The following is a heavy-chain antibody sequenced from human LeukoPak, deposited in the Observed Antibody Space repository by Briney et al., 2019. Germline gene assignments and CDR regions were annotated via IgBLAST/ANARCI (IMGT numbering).Heavy chain of an antibody. V-gene: IGHV3-30*02. CDR1: GFTFSNYG. CDR2: IRFDGSTK. J-gene: IGHJ4*02. Sequence: GGSLRLSCATSGFTFSNYGMHWVRQAPGKGLEWVAFIRFDGSTKYYADSVKGRFTISRDNAKNSLYLQMNSLRAEDTALYYCARSRHSYDSTGFPHYWGQGTLVTVSS. CDR3: ARSRHSYDSTGFPHY. D-gene: IGHD3-22*01.